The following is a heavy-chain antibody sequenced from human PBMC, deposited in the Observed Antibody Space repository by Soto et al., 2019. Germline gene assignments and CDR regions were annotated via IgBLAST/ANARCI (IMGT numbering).Heavy chain of an antibody. CDR3: ARLARGFGERANWFDP. D-gene: IGHD3-10*01. Sequence: QVQLVQSGAEVKKPGASVKVSCKASGYTFTSYGISWVRQAPGQGLEWMGWISAYNGNTNYAQKLQGRVTMTTDTSTSTAYMELRSLRSADTAVYYCARLARGFGERANWFDPWGQGTLVTVSS. CDR1: GYTFTSYG. J-gene: IGHJ5*02. CDR2: ISAYNGNT. V-gene: IGHV1-18*01.